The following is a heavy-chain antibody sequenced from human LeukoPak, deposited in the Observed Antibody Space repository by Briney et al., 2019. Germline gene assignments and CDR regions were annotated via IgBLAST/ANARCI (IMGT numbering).Heavy chain of an antibody. CDR1: GGSISSSSYY. J-gene: IGHJ6*03. V-gene: IGHV4-39*07. Sequence: SETLSLTCTVSGGSISSSSYYWGWIRQPPGKGLEWIGSIYYSGRTYYNPSLKSRVTISVDTSKNQFSLKLSSVSAADTAVYYCERFTIFGNYYMDVWGKGTTVTVSS. CDR2: IYYSGRT. D-gene: IGHD3-3*01. CDR3: ERFTIFGNYYMDV.